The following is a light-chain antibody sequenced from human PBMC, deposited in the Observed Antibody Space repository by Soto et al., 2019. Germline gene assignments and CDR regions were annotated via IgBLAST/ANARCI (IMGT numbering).Light chain of an antibody. Sequence: ESVLTQSQGTLSLSPGARATLSCRATQSVTNNYFAWYQQKPGQSPRLLIYGVSSRAADIPDRFSGSGSGTDFTLTISRLEPEDFVVYYCQQYSTLPHTFGQGTKLEVK. CDR1: QSVTNNY. CDR3: QQYSTLPHT. V-gene: IGKV3-20*01. CDR2: GVS. J-gene: IGKJ2*01.